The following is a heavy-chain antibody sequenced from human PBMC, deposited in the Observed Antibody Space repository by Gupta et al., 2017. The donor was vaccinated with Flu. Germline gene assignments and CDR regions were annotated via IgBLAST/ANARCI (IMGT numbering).Heavy chain of an antibody. CDR3: ARRIVDHGHRMDV. Sequence: QVQLVESGGGLVKPGGYLRLSCAASGFTFSDYYMSWIRQAPGKGLEWVSYISSSSSYTNYADSVKGRFTISRDNAKNSLYLQMNSLRAEDTAVYYCARRIVDHGHRMDVWGQGTTVTVAS. V-gene: IGHV3-11*05. CDR2: ISSSSSYT. D-gene: IGHD1-14*01. CDR1: GFTFSDYY. J-gene: IGHJ6*02.